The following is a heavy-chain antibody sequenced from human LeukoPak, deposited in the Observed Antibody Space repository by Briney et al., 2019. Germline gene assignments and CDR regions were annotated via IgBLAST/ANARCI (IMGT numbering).Heavy chain of an antibody. Sequence: GGSLRLSCAASGFTFNKYAMNWVRQPPGKGLEWVSSIAGTGGSTYYADSVKGRFTISRDKAKNSLYLQMNSLRAEDTAVYYCARTGLGMYSFDPWGQGTLVTVSS. V-gene: IGHV3-23*01. CDR1: GFTFNKYA. CDR3: ARTGLGMYSFDP. D-gene: IGHD3/OR15-3a*01. J-gene: IGHJ5*02. CDR2: IAGTGGST.